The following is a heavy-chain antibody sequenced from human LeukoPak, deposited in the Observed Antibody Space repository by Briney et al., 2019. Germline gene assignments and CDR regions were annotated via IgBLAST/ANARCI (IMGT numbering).Heavy chain of an antibody. D-gene: IGHD6-13*01. Sequence: PGGSLRLSCAASGFTFSSYSMNWVRQAPGKGLEWVSSISSSSGYIYYADSVKGRFTISRDNAKNSLYLQMNSLRAEDTAVYYCARGAAAGSFDYWGQGTLVTVSS. CDR3: ARGAAAGSFDY. CDR2: ISSSSGYI. CDR1: GFTFSSYS. J-gene: IGHJ4*02. V-gene: IGHV3-21*01.